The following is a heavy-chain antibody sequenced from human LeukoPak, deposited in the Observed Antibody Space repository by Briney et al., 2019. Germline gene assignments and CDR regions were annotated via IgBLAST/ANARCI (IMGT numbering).Heavy chain of an antibody. CDR1: GFTFDDYA. CDR3: AKGSWFGELSFDY. CDR2: ISWNSGSI. D-gene: IGHD3-10*01. Sequence: PGGSLRLSCAASGFTFDDYAMHWVRQAPGKGLEWVSGISWNSGSIGYADSVKGRFTISRDNAKNSLYLQMNSLRAEDTALYYCAKGSWFGELSFDYWGQGTLVTVSS. V-gene: IGHV3-9*01. J-gene: IGHJ4*02.